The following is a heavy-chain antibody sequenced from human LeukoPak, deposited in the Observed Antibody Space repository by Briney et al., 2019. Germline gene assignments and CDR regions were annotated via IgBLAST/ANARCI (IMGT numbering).Heavy chain of an antibody. D-gene: IGHD5-18*01. J-gene: IGHJ4*02. Sequence: PSETLSLTCTVSGGSIGSSSYNWGWIRQPPGKGLEWIGTVYSSGSTYYNPSLKSRLSILIDTSKSQFSLNLNSVTAADTAVYYCARVISPYTYGFAYWGQGTLVTVSS. CDR2: VYSSGST. CDR3: ARVISPYTYGFAY. V-gene: IGHV4-39*07. CDR1: GGSIGSSSYN.